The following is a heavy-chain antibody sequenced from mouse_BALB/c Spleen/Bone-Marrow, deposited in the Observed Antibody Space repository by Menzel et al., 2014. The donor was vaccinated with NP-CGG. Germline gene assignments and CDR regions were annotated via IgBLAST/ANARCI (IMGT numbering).Heavy chain of an antibody. CDR3: ARSPY. V-gene: IGHV1-9*01. CDR1: GYTFSSYW. Sequence: LQESGAELMKPGASVKISCKATGYTFSSYWIEWVKQRPGHGLEWIGEILPGSGITNYNEKFKGKATFTADTSSNTAYMQLGSLTSEESAVYYCARSPYWGQGTLVTVSA. CDR2: ILPGSGIT. J-gene: IGHJ3*01.